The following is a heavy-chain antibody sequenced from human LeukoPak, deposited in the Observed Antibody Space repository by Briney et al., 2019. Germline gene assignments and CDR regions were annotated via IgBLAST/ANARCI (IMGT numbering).Heavy chain of an antibody. Sequence: GASVKVSCKASGYTFTGYYMHWVRQAPGQGLEWMGWINPNSGGTNYAQKFQGRVTMTRYTSISTAYMELSRLRSDDTAVYYCARRGQQPSPDYYYYYMDVWGKGTTVTISS. V-gene: IGHV1-2*02. CDR2: INPNSGGT. CDR1: GYTFTGYY. CDR3: ARRGQQPSPDYYYYYMDV. J-gene: IGHJ6*03. D-gene: IGHD6-13*01.